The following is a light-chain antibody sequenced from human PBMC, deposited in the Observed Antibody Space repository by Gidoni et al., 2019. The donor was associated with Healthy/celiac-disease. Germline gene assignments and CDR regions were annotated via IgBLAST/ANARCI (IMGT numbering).Light chain of an antibody. V-gene: IGKV3-20*01. CDR3: QHYGSSPQT. J-gene: IGKJ1*01. Sequence: EIVLTQSPGTLSLSPGERATLSCRASQSVSSSYLAWYQQKPGPAPRLLIYGASSRATGLPDRFSGRGSGTDFTLTISRLEPEYFAVYYCQHYGSSPQTFGQGTKVEIK. CDR2: GAS. CDR1: QSVSSSY.